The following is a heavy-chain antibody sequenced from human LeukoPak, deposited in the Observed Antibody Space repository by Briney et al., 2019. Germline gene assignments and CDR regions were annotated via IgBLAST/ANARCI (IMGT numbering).Heavy chain of an antibody. CDR3: ATYYYDSGGFHFHH. CDR2: IYSGGTT. CDR1: GFTVSSNY. J-gene: IGHJ1*01. D-gene: IGHD3-22*01. V-gene: IGHV3-66*01. Sequence: PGGSLRLSCAASGFTVSSNYMSWVRQAPGKGLEWVSVIYSGGTTYYADSVKGRFTISRDNSKNTLHLQMNSLRAEDTAVYYCATYYYDSGGFHFHHWGQGTLVTVSS.